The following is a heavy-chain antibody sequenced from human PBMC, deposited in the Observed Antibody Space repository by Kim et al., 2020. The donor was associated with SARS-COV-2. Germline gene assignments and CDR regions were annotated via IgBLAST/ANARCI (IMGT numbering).Heavy chain of an antibody. J-gene: IGHJ4*02. CDR1: GGSISSGGYS. CDR2: IYHSGST. CDR3: ARDRGYSGYLGTFDY. V-gene: IGHV4-30-2*01. Sequence: SETLSLTCAVSGGSISSGGYSWSWIRQPPGKGLEWIGYIYHSGSTYYNPSLKSRVTISVDRSKNQFPLKLSSVTAADTAVYYCARDRGYSGYLGTFDYWGQGTLVTVSS. D-gene: IGHD3-22*01.